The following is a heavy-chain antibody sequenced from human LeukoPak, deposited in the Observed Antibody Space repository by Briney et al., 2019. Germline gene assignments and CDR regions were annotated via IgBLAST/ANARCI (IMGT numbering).Heavy chain of an antibody. CDR2: INPSGGST. V-gene: IGHV1-46*01. CDR3: ASNYCSGGSCYPFDY. J-gene: IGHJ4*02. D-gene: IGHD2-15*01. CDR1: GYTFTSYG. Sequence: ASVKVSCKASGYTFTSYGISWVRQAPGQGLEWMGIINPSGGSTSYAQKFQGRVTMTRDTSTSTVYMELSSLRSEDTAVYYCASNYCSGGSCYPFDYWGQGTLVTVSS.